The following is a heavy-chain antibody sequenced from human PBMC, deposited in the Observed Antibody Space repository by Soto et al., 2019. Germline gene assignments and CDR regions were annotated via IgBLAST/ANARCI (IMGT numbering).Heavy chain of an antibody. D-gene: IGHD2-15*01. Sequence: QVQLQESGPGLVKPSGTLSLTCAVSSGSISSSNCWGWVRHPPGKGLEWIGEAYHSEYTNYNPSPECRVITAVDQSKNRFSLNLSSVTAADTGVYYCARVAPRKFAYWGEGILVMVSS. CDR2: AYHSEYT. CDR3: ARVAPRKFAY. CDR1: SGSISSSNC. J-gene: IGHJ4*02. V-gene: IGHV4-4*02.